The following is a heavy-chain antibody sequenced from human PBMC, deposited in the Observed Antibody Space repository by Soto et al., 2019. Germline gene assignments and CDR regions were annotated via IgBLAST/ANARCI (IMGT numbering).Heavy chain of an antibody. CDR1: GFTFSSYS. D-gene: IGHD3-10*01. Sequence: EVQLVESGGGLVKPGGSLRLSCAASGFTFSSYSMNWVRQAPGKGLEWVSSISSSSSYIYYADSVKGRFTISRDNAKNSLYLQMNSLRVEDTAVYYCARKGSLYYYGSGSHRFDPWGQGTLVTVSS. CDR2: ISSSSSYI. J-gene: IGHJ5*02. V-gene: IGHV3-21*01. CDR3: ARKGSLYYYGSGSHRFDP.